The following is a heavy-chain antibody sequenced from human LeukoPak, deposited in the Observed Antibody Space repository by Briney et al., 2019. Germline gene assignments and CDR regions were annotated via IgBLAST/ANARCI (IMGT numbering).Heavy chain of an antibody. J-gene: IGHJ3*02. CDR1: GFIVSSNY. Sequence: GGSLRLSCAASGFIVSSNYMSWVRQAPGKGLEWVSVIYSGGRTYYADSVKGRFTISRDNSRNTLYLQMDSLRAEDTAVYYCARGLGRELDGAFDIWGQGTMVTVSS. D-gene: IGHD3-10*01. CDR2: IYSGGRT. V-gene: IGHV3-53*01. CDR3: ARGLGRELDGAFDI.